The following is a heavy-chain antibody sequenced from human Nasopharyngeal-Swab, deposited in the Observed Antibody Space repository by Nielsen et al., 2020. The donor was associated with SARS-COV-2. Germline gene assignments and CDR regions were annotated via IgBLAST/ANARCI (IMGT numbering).Heavy chain of an antibody. CDR3: AKEGATRWFDP. J-gene: IGHJ5*02. V-gene: IGHV4-59*11. D-gene: IGHD1/OR15-1a*01. CDR2: ISHNSGT. Sequence: SETLSLTCTVSGFSITSHYWSRIRQPPGKGLEWIGDISHNSGTSYNPSLKSRVTMFMDTSKNQFSLRLRSVTAADTAVYYCAKEGATRWFDPWGQGTLVTVSS. CDR1: GFSITSHY.